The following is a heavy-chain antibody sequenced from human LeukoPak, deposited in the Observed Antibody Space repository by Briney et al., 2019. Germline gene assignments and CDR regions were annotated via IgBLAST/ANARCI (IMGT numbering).Heavy chain of an antibody. Sequence: ASVKVSCKASGYTVTGYYMHWVRQAPGQGLEWMGWINPNSGGTNYAQKFQGRVTMTRDTSISTAYMELSRLRSDDTAVYYCAREVVVVADLFDYWGQGTLVTVSS. CDR2: INPNSGGT. V-gene: IGHV1-2*02. D-gene: IGHD2-15*01. CDR1: GYTVTGYY. J-gene: IGHJ4*02. CDR3: AREVVVVADLFDY.